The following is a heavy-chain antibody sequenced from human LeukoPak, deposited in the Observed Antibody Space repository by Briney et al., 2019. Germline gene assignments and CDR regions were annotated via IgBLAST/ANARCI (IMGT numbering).Heavy chain of an antibody. Sequence: GGSLRLSCAASGFTFSTYWMTWVRQAPGKGLEWVANIKQDGSEKYYVGSVKGRFTISRDNARNSLYLQINSLRAEDTAVYYCARWYSSSFRHFYYYYGLDVWGQGTTVTVSS. V-gene: IGHV3-7*01. CDR3: ARWYSSSFRHFYYYYGLDV. D-gene: IGHD6-13*01. CDR1: GFTFSTYW. CDR2: IKQDGSEK. J-gene: IGHJ6*02.